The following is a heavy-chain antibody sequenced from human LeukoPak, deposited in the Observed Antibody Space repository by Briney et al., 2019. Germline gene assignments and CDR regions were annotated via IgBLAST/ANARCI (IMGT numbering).Heavy chain of an antibody. V-gene: IGHV3-21*01. J-gene: IGHJ4*02. CDR1: GFTFSSYA. D-gene: IGHD3-10*02. CDR3: ARVEMWVLRGSDH. CDR2: ISGKSDNS. Sequence: GGSLRLSCAASGFTFSSYAMSWVRQAPGKGLEWVSFISGKSDNSYYADSVEGRFTVSRDNAKNSLFLQLNSLRAEDTAVYYCARVEMWVLRGSDHWGQGVPVTVSS.